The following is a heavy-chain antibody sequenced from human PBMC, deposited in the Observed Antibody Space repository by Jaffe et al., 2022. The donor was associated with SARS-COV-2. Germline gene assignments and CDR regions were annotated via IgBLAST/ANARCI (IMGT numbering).Heavy chain of an antibody. Sequence: EVQLLESGGGLVQPGGSLRLSCAASGFTFSSYAMSWVRQAPGKGLEWVSAISGSGGSTYYADSVKGRFTISRDNSKNTLYLQMNSLRAEDTAVYYCAKDLLSGYYVLTNYYYGMDVWGQGTTVTVSS. CDR1: GFTFSSYA. J-gene: IGHJ6*02. V-gene: IGHV3-23*01. CDR3: AKDLLSGYYVLTNYYYGMDV. D-gene: IGHD3-3*01. CDR2: ISGSGGST.